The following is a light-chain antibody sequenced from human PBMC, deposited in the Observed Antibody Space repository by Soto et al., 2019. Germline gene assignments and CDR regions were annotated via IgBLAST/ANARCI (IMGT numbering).Light chain of an antibody. CDR2: AAS. Sequence: DIQMTQSPSSLSASVGDRVTITCRASQSISSYLNWYQQKPGKAPKLLIYAASSLQSGVPSRFSGSGSGTDFTLTISSLQPEDFATYYCQQSYSTPPALTFGGGTQVDIK. J-gene: IGKJ4*01. CDR1: QSISSY. CDR3: QQSYSTPPALT. V-gene: IGKV1-39*01.